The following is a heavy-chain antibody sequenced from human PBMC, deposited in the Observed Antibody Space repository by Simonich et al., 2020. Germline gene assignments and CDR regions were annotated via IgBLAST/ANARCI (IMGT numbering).Heavy chain of an antibody. CDR1: GFTFSSYA. V-gene: IGHV3-30*07. D-gene: IGHD1-26*01. CDR3: AREGAGNDAFDI. CDR2: ISYDGSNK. J-gene: IGHJ3*02. Sequence: QVQLVESGGGVVQPGRSLRLSCAASGFTFSSYAMHWVRQAPGKGVEWVAVISYDGSNKYYADSVKGRFTISRVNSKNTLYLQMNSLRAEDTAVYYCAREGAGNDAFDIWGQGTMVTVSS.